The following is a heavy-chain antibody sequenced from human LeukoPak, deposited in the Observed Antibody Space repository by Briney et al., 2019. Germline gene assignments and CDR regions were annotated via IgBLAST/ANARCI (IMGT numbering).Heavy chain of an antibody. CDR1: GYTFTGYY. V-gene: IGHV1-2*02. CDR2: INPNSGGT. D-gene: IGHD3-9*01. Sequence: ASVKVSCKASGYTFTGYYMHWVRQAPGQGLEWMGWINPNSGGTNYAQKFQGRVTMTRDTSISTAYMELSRLRSDDTAVYYCARAGKYYDILTGYYPYVTAGDYFDYWGQGTLVTVSS. J-gene: IGHJ4*02. CDR3: ARAGKYYDILTGYYPYVTAGDYFDY.